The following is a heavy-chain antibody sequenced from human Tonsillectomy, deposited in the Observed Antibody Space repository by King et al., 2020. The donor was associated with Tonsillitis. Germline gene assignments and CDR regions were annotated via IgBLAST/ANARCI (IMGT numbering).Heavy chain of an antibody. J-gene: IGHJ5*02. V-gene: IGHV4-61*02. Sequence: VPLQESGPGLVKPSQTLSLTCTVSGVSISSGVYYWSWIRQPAGKGLEWIGRIYSSGSTNYNPSLKSRVTISIDTSKSQFSLRLSSVTAADTAVYFCAREYYRYSFDPWGQGTLVTVSS. CDR2: IYSSGST. CDR3: AREYYRYSFDP. D-gene: IGHD3-10*01. CDR1: GVSISSGVYY.